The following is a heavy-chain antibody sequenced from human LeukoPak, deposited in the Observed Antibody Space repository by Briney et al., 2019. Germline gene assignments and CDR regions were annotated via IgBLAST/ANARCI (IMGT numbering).Heavy chain of an antibody. CDR1: GGSFSGYY. Sequence: PSETLSLTCAVYGGSFSGYYWSWIRQPPGKGQEWIGEINHSGSTNYNPSLKSRVTISVDTSKNQFSLKLSSVTAADTAVYYCARAKQWLVPPAPFDYWGQGTLVTVSS. CDR2: INHSGST. J-gene: IGHJ4*02. D-gene: IGHD6-19*01. V-gene: IGHV4-34*01. CDR3: ARAKQWLVPPAPFDY.